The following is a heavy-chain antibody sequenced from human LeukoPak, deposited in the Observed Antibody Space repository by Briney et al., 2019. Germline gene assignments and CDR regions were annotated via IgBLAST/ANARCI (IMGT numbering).Heavy chain of an antibody. CDR3: ASQGAAIGPFDY. CDR2: INHSGST. V-gene: IGHV4-34*01. CDR1: GGSFSGYY. Sequence: SETLSLTCAVYGGSFSGYYWSWIRQPPGKGLEWIREINHSGSTNYNPSLKSRVTISVDTSKNQFSLKLSSVTAADTAVYYCASQGAAIGPFDYWGQGTLVTVSS. D-gene: IGHD2-2*01. J-gene: IGHJ4*02.